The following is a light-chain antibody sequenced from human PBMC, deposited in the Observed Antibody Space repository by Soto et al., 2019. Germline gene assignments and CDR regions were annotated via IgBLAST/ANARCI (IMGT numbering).Light chain of an antibody. CDR1: SSDVGAYIY. CDR3: QSYNHSNYWV. Sequence: QSVLTQPRSVSGSPGQSVTFSCTGTSSDVGAYIYVSWYQQHPGKAPKLIIYDVIKRPSGVPDRFSGSIDSSSNSASLTISGLRTEDEADYYCQSYNHSNYWVFGGGTKVTVL. V-gene: IGLV2-11*01. CDR2: DVI. J-gene: IGLJ3*02.